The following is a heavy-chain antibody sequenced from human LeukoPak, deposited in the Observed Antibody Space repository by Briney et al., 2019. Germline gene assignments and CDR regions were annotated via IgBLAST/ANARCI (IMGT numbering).Heavy chain of an antibody. CDR1: GYTLTELS. D-gene: IGHD6-19*01. CDR3: ATDRKDSSGWLSYGMDV. V-gene: IGHV1-24*01. J-gene: IGHJ6*02. CDR2: FDPEDGET. Sequence: GASVKVSCKVSGYTLTELSMHWVRQAPGKGLEWMGGFDPEDGETIYAQKFQGRVTMTEDTSADTAYMELSSLRSEDTAVYYCATDRKDSSGWLSYGMDVWGQGTTVTVSS.